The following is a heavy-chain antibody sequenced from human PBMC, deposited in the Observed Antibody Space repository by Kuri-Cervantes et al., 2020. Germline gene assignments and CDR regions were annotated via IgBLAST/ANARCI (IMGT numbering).Heavy chain of an antibody. V-gene: IGHV3-23*01. CDR3: ARADYSDYYYYYYMDV. CDR1: GFTFSSYA. J-gene: IGHJ6*03. CDR2: ISGYGGTT. D-gene: IGHD4-17*01. Sequence: GGSLRLSCAASGFTFSSYAMSWVRQAPGKGLEWVSAISGYGGTTYYADSVKGRFTISRDNSKNTLYLQMNSLRAEDTAFYYCARADYSDYYYYYYMDVWGKGTTVTVSS.